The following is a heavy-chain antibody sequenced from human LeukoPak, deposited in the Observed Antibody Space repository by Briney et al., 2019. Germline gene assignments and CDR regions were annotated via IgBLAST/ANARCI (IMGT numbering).Heavy chain of an antibody. D-gene: IGHD6-13*01. V-gene: IGHV4-38-2*02. Sequence: SETLSLTCTVSGYSISSGYYWGWIRQPPGKGLEWIGSIYHSGSTYYNPSLKSRVTISVDTSKNQFSLKLSSVTAADTAVYYCASQYSSSWYPQYYFDYWGQGTLVTVSS. CDR1: GYSISSGYY. CDR2: IYHSGST. J-gene: IGHJ4*02. CDR3: ASQYSSSWYPQYYFDY.